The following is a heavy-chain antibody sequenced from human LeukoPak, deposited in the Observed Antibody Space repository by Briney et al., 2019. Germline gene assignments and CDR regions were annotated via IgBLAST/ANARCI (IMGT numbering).Heavy chain of an antibody. CDR3: ARDGEEFSSSWYGAYYYYYMDV. CDR2: ISSSSSYI. D-gene: IGHD6-13*01. Sequence: GGSLRLSCAASGFTFSSYSMNWVRQAPGKGLEWVSSISSSSSYIYYADSVKGRFTISRDNAKNSLYLQMNSLRAEDTAVYYCARDGEEFSSSWYGAYYYYYMDVWGKGTTVTVSS. V-gene: IGHV3-21*01. J-gene: IGHJ6*03. CDR1: GFTFSSYS.